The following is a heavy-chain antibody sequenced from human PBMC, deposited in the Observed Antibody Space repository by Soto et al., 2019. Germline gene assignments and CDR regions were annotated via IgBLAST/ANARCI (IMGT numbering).Heavy chain of an antibody. CDR3: ARGGLLGYDFWSGYFGAYYYGMDV. D-gene: IGHD3-3*01. CDR1: GYTFTSYG. J-gene: IGHJ6*02. Sequence: ASVNVSCKASGYTFTSYGISWVRQAPGQGLEWMGWISAYNGNTNYAQKLQGRVTMTTDTSTSTAYMELRSLRSDDTAVYYCARGGLLGYDFWSGYFGAYYYGMDVWGQGTTVTVSS. V-gene: IGHV1-18*01. CDR2: ISAYNGNT.